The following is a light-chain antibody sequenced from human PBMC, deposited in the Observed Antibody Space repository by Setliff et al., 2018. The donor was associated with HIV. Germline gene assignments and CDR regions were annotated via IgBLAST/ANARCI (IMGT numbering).Light chain of an antibody. Sequence: QSVLTQPPSASGSPGQSVTISCTGTSGDVGGYNYVSWYQQYPGKAPKLLIHEVTKRPSGVPDRFSGPKSGNTASLTVSGLQAEDEADYYCSSYAGNKGDVFGTGTKGTVL. CDR2: EVT. CDR3: SSYAGNKGDV. CDR1: SGDVGGYNY. J-gene: IGLJ1*01. V-gene: IGLV2-8*01.